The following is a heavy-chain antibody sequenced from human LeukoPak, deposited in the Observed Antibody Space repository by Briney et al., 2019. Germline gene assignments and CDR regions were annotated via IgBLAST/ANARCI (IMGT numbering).Heavy chain of an antibody. CDR3: ARVTHYDSSGSIAFDY. V-gene: IGHV4-4*07. J-gene: IGHJ4*02. Sequence: SETLSLTCTVSGGSISSYYWSWIRQPAGKGLEWIGRIYTSGSTNYNPSLKSRVTMSVDTSKNQFSLKLSSVTAADTAVYYCARVTHYDSSGSIAFDYWGQGTLVTVSS. D-gene: IGHD3-22*01. CDR1: GGSISSYY. CDR2: IYTSGST.